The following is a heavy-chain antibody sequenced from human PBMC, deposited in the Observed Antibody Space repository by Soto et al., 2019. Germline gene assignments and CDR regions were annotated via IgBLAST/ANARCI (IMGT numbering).Heavy chain of an antibody. Sequence: QVQLQESGPGLVKPSGTLSLTCAVSGGSISSSNWWSWVRQPPGKGLEWIGEIYHSGSTNYNPSLKRRVTISVDKSKNQYSLKLSYVTAADTAVYYCARVGEWGDGDWTYFDYWGQGTLVTVSS. V-gene: IGHV4-4*02. J-gene: IGHJ4*02. D-gene: IGHD3-16*01. CDR2: IYHSGST. CDR1: GGSISSSNW. CDR3: ARVGEWGDGDWTYFDY.